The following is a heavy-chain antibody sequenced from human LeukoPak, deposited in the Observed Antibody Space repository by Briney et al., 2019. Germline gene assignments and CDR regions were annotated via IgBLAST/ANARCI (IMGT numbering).Heavy chain of an antibody. D-gene: IGHD3-22*01. Sequence: GESLKISCKGSGYTFTSYWIGWVRQMPGKGQEWMGIVYPGDSDTRYSPSFQGQVTISADKSINTAYLQWSSLKASDTAIYYCARTAEASSGYSYWGQGTLVTVSS. CDR3: ARTAEASSGYSY. J-gene: IGHJ4*02. CDR2: VYPGDSDT. CDR1: GYTFTSYW. V-gene: IGHV5-51*01.